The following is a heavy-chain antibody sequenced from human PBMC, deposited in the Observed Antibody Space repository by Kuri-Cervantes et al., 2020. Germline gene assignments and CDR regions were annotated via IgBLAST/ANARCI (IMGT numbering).Heavy chain of an antibody. CDR2: ITSTGFST. V-gene: IGHV3-23*01. CDR1: GFSFSGSD. CDR3: AVVTATHY. Sequence: GGSLRLFCAASGFSFSGSDMSWVRQAPGKGLEWVSLITSTGFSTFYADSVRGRFTISRDNSKNTLYLQMNSLRAEDTAVYYCAVVTATHYWGQETLVTVSS. D-gene: IGHD2-21*02. J-gene: IGHJ4*02.